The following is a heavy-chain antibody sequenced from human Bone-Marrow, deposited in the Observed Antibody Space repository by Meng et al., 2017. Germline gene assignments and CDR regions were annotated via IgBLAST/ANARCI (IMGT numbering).Heavy chain of an antibody. V-gene: IGHV4-61*02. D-gene: IGHD6-19*01. CDR2: IYTSAST. Sequence: SCTASGGSISSGSYYWSWIRQPAGKGLEWIGRIYTSASTNYNPTLKSRVTITADTSKNQFYLKLSTVTDADTAVYYCARSVWAVGLHYFDYWGQGTLVTVSS. CDR1: GGSISSGSYY. CDR3: ARSVWAVGLHYFDY. J-gene: IGHJ4*02.